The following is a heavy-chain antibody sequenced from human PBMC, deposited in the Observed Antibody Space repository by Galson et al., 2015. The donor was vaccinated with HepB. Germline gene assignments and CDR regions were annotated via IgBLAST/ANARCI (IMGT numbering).Heavy chain of an antibody. CDR3: ARDRDYRFDY. Sequence: SLRLSCAAAGVTFNRFAMTWVRQTPGKGLEWVSSISGNGGSTHYADSVKGRFTISRDNSQNTLYLQMSSLRAEDTAAYYCARDRDYRFDYWGQGTLVTVSS. J-gene: IGHJ4*02. CDR2: ISGNGGST. CDR1: GVTFNRFA. V-gene: IGHV3-23*01. D-gene: IGHD4/OR15-4a*01.